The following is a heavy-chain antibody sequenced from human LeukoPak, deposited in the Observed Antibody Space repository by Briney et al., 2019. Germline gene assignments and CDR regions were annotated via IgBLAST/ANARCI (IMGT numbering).Heavy chain of an antibody. Sequence: GESLKISCKCSGYSFTNYWIGWVRQMPGKGLEWMGIIYPGDSDTRYSPPFQGQVTMSADKSISTAYLQWSSLKASDTAMYYCARRVVNNRNWYFNLWGRGTLVTVSS. CDR3: ARRVVNNRNWYFNL. J-gene: IGHJ2*01. CDR2: IYPGDSDT. D-gene: IGHD4-23*01. V-gene: IGHV5-51*01. CDR1: GYSFTNYW.